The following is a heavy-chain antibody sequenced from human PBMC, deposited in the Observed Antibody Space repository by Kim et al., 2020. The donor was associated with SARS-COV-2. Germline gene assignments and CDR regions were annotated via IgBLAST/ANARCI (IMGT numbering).Heavy chain of an antibody. D-gene: IGHD3-3*01. J-gene: IGHJ6*03. V-gene: IGHV4-59*08. CDR3: ARHVGVDYDVWNPSGDYHYMDV. Sequence: SETLSLTCTVSDVSMNDYSWSWIRQPPGKGFEWIGYISFGRSTDYNPSLKSRATLSLYTSKNQFSLRLSSVTAADTADYYCARHVGVDYDVWNPSGDYHYMDVWGKGTTVIVSS. CDR2: ISFGRST. CDR1: DVSMNDYS.